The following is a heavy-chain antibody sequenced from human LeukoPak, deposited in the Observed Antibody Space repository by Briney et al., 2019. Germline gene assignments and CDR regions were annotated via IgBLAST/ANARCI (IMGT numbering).Heavy chain of an antibody. CDR3: ARDGFSAVAGGKYAFDI. Sequence: GASVKVSCKASGYTFTGYYMHWVRQAPGQGLEWMGWINPNSGGTNYAQKFQGWVTMTRDTSISTAYMELSRLRSDDTAVYYCARDGFSAVAGGKYAFDIWGQGTMVTVSS. CDR1: GYTFTGYY. D-gene: IGHD6-19*01. CDR2: INPNSGGT. V-gene: IGHV1-2*04. J-gene: IGHJ3*02.